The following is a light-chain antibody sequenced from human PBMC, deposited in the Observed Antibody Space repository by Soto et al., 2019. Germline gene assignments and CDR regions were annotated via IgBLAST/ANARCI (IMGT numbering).Light chain of an antibody. V-gene: IGKV3-20*01. J-gene: IGKJ4*01. CDR1: QSLGSSY. CDR2: GAS. CDR3: QQYEGSPLT. Sequence: EIVLTQSPGTLSLSPGERASLSCRASQSLGSSYLAWYQQKPGQAPRLLIYGASSRATGMPDRFSGSGSGTDFTLTISRLEPEDFAVYYCQQYEGSPLTFGGGTKVDI.